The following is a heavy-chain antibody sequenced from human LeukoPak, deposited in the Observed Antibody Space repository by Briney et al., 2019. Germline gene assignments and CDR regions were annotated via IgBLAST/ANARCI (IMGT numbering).Heavy chain of an antibody. Sequence: PGGSLRLSCEASGFTFTTYSMTWVRQAPGKGLEWVSIISSGSSAISSADALKGRFTISRDDAKNLLYLDMNSLRAEDTALYYCARFAEGIASWFDPWGQGTLVTVSS. CDR3: ARFAEGIASWFDP. CDR2: ISSGSSAI. D-gene: IGHD6-13*01. V-gene: IGHV3-21*04. CDR1: GFTFTTYS. J-gene: IGHJ5*02.